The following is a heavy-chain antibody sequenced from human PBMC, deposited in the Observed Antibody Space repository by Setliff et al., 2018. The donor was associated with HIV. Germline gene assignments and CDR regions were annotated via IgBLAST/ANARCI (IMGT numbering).Heavy chain of an antibody. D-gene: IGHD1-26*01. V-gene: IGHV3-48*03. CDR3: TRGED. Sequence: AGGSLRLSCAASGFRINNYDMNWVRQAPGKGLEWISHISSSGETIYYADSVRGRFMFSRDTTKTSFYLQMNSLRAEDTGVYYCTRGEDWGQGTLVTVSS. CDR2: ISSSGETI. CDR1: GFRINNYD. J-gene: IGHJ4*02.